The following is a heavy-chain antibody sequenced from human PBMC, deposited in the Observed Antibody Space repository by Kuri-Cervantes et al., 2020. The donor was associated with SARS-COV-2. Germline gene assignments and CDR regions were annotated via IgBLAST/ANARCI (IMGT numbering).Heavy chain of an antibody. CDR2: MNPNSGNT. J-gene: IGHJ6*02. CDR3: ARGRSYHPGSSGVYYYYYYGMDV. D-gene: IGHD6-13*01. Sequence: ASVKVSCKASGYTFTSYDINWVRQATGQGLEWMGWMNPNSGNTGYAQKFQGRVTMTRNTSISTAYMELSSLRSEDTAVYYCARGRSYHPGSSGVYYYYYYGMDVWGQGTTVTVSS. V-gene: IGHV1-8*01. CDR1: GYTFTSYD.